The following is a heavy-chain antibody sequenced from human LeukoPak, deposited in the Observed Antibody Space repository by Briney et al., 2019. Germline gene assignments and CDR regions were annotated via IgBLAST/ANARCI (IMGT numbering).Heavy chain of an antibody. Sequence: SETLSLTCTVSGGSISSGDYYWSWIRQPPGKGLEWIGYIHYSGSTYYNPSLKSRVTISVDTSKNQFSLKLSSVTAADTAVYYCARDRRYGMDVWGQGTTVTVSS. J-gene: IGHJ6*02. CDR2: IHYSGST. CDR1: GGSISSGDYY. V-gene: IGHV4-30-4*01. CDR3: ARDRRYGMDV.